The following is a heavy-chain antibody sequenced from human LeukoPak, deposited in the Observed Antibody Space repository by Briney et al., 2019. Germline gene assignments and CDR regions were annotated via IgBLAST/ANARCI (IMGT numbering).Heavy chain of an antibody. CDR3: ARDSYYGSGSSFDY. Sequence: GGSLRLSCAASGFTFRSYEMNWVRQAPGKGLEWITYIRSSGSTIYYADSVKGRFTISRDNSKNTLYLQMNSLRAEDTAVYYCARDSYYGSGSSFDYWGQGTLVTVSS. V-gene: IGHV3-48*03. J-gene: IGHJ4*02. D-gene: IGHD3-10*01. CDR2: IRSSGSTI. CDR1: GFTFRSYE.